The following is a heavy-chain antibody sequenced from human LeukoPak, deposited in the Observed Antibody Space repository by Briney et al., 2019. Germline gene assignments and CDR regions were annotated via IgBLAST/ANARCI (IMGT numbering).Heavy chain of an antibody. Sequence: GGSLRLSCAASGFTFISYAMIWVRQAPGKGLEWVSTISGSGGATFYADSVKGRFTISRDNSKNTLYLQMNSLRAEDTAMYYCARDQEYYDSSGYPGYWGQGTLVTVSS. J-gene: IGHJ4*02. V-gene: IGHV3-23*01. CDR1: GFTFISYA. CDR3: ARDQEYYDSSGYPGY. D-gene: IGHD3-22*01. CDR2: ISGSGGAT.